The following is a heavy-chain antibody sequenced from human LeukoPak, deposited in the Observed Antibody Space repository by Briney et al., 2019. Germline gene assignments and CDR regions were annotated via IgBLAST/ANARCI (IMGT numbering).Heavy chain of an antibody. CDR1: GFTFSDSW. D-gene: IGHD3-16*01. V-gene: IGHV3-7*01. Sequence: GGSLRLSCAASGFTFSDSWMSWVRQAPGKGLEWVANMNQDGSAKDYVDSVKGRFTISRDSARNSLYLQMSSLRAEDTAVYYCATYTHWVAGDVWGQGTTVTVSS. J-gene: IGHJ6*02. CDR3: ATYTHWVAGDV. CDR2: MNQDGSAK.